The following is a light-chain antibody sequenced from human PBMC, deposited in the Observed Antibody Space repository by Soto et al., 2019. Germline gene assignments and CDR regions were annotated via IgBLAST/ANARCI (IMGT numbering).Light chain of an antibody. Sequence: IQMTQSPSSVSASVGDRVTITCRASQGISSWLAWYQQKPGQDPKLMIYAAYNLQSGVPSRFSCSGSGTDFTLTFSSLQPEDFASYYCQQANSFPHTFGQGTKVEIK. CDR3: QQANSFPHT. J-gene: IGKJ1*01. V-gene: IGKV1-12*01. CDR1: QGISSW. CDR2: AAY.